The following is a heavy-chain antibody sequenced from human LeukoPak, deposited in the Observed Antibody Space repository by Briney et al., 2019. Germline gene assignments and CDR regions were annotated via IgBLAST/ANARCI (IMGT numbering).Heavy chain of an antibody. CDR2: IWYDGSNK. V-gene: IGHV3-33*01. J-gene: IGHJ5*02. CDR3: ARVSGRTSEVSVYYSSSTGYSAS. Sequence: TGRSLRLSCAASGFTFSNFGMHWVRQAPAKGLEWVALIWYDGSNKYYADSVKGRFTISRDNSKNTLYLQMNSLRAEDTAGYYCARVSGRTSEVSVYYSSSTGYSASWGQGTLVTVSS. CDR1: GFTFSNFG. D-gene: IGHD6-13*01.